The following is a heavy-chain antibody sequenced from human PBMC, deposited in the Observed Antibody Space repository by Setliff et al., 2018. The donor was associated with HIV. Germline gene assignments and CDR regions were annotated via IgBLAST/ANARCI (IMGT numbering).Heavy chain of an antibody. CDR2: IKCKDDGGTT. V-gene: IGHV3-15*01. D-gene: IGHD2-21*02. J-gene: IGHJ5*01. Sequence: PGGSLRLSCAASGFTFSSAWMTWVRQAPGKGLEWVGRIKCKDDGGTTDVAAPVKGRFTISRDDSQNMVYLQMNSLKTEDTAMYYCTPIHNYTDHCPDSWGQGTLVTVSS. CDR1: GFTFSSAW. CDR3: TPIHNYTDHCPDS.